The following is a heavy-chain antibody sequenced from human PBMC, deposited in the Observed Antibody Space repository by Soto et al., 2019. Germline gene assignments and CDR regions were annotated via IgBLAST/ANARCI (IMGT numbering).Heavy chain of an antibody. Sequence: GGSLRLSCAASGFTFSSYAMSWVRQAPGKGLEWVSAISGSGGSTYYADSVEGRFTISRDNSKNTLYLQMNSLRAEDTAVYYCAKSVYCYYGMDVWGQGTTVTVSS. V-gene: IGHV3-23*01. CDR3: AKSVYCYYGMDV. CDR2: ISGSGGST. CDR1: GFTFSSYA. J-gene: IGHJ6*02.